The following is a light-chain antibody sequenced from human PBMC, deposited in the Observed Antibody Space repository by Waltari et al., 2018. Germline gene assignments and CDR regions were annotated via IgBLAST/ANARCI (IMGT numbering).Light chain of an antibody. V-gene: IGLV2-8*01. CDR1: SSDVCGYDY. CDR2: DVN. CDR3: NSYAGSKHYV. J-gene: IGLJ1*01. Sequence: QSALTQPPSASGSPGQSVTISCTGTSSDVCGYDYVSWYQQHPGKPPKLRIYDVNKRPSGVPDRFSGSKSGNTASLTVSGLQAEDEADYFCNSYAGSKHYVFGTGTKVTVL.